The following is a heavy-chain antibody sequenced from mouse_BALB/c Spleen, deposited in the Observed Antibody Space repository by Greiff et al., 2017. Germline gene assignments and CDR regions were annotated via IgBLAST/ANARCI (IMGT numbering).Heavy chain of an antibody. Sequence: VQLQESGAELVTPGASVKMSCKASGYTFTSYWMNWVKQRPGQGLEWIGYINPSTGNTEYNQKFKAKATLTADKSSSTAYMQLSSLTSEDSAVYYCARSFGGLQRWFAYWGQGTLVTVSA. CDR3: ARSFGGLQRWFAY. CDR1: GYTFTSYW. CDR2: INPSTGNT. J-gene: IGHJ3*01. V-gene: IGHV1-4*01. D-gene: IGHD1-1*01.